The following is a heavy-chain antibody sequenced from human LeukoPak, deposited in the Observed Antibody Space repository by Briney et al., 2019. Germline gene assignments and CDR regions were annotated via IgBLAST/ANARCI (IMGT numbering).Heavy chain of an antibody. Sequence: SETLSLTCAVYGGSFSGYYWSWIRQPPGKGLEWIGEINHSGSTNYNPSLKSRVTISVDTSKNQFSPKLSSVTAADTAVYYCARGRVGYSYGTDYYYYGMDVWGQGTTVTVSS. CDR2: INHSGST. CDR3: ARGRVGYSYGTDYYYYGMDV. CDR1: GGSFSGYY. V-gene: IGHV4-34*01. D-gene: IGHD5-18*01. J-gene: IGHJ6*02.